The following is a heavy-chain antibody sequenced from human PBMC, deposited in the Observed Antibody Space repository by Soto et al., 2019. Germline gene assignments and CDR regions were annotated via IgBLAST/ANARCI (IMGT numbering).Heavy chain of an antibody. D-gene: IGHD3-22*01. CDR1: DGSISSYG. J-gene: IGHJ4*02. CDR2: IYFSRST. V-gene: IGHV4-59*01. CDR3: ARDGYYYDSSGYQSVYYFDY. Sequence: PSETLSLTCTVADGSISSYGWSWSRQPPGKGLDWICYIYFSRSTNSHPSLKSRVTISVDTSKNQFSLKLSSVTAADTAVYYCARDGYYYDSSGYQSVYYFDYWGQGTRVTVSS.